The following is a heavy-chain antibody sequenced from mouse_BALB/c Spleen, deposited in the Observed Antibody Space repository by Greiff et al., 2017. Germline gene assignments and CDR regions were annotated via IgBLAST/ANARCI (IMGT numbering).Heavy chain of an antibody. CDR3: AREEGFSYYGSRAMDY. J-gene: IGHJ4*01. CDR2: ISSGSSTI. CDR1: GFTFSSFG. D-gene: IGHD1-1*01. V-gene: IGHV5-17*02. Sequence: EVKLMESGGGLVQPGGSRKLSCAASGFTFSSFGMHWVRQAPEKGLEWVAYISSGSSTIYYADTVKGRFTISRDNPKNTLFLQMTSLRSADTAMYYCAREEGFSYYGSRAMDYWGQGTSVTVSS.